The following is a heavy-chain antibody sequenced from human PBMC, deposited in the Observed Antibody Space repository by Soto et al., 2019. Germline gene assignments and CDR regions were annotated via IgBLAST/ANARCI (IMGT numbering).Heavy chain of an antibody. D-gene: IGHD2-15*01. J-gene: IGHJ6*02. Sequence: SQTLSLTCTVSGYSISSGYYWGWIRQPPGKGLEWIGSIYHSGSTYYNPSLKSRVTISVDTSKNQFSLKLSSVTAADTAVYYCAMYGGNYYYYGMDVWGQGTTVTVSS. CDR2: IYHSGST. CDR1: GYSISSGYY. CDR3: AMYGGNYYYYGMDV. V-gene: IGHV4-38-2*02.